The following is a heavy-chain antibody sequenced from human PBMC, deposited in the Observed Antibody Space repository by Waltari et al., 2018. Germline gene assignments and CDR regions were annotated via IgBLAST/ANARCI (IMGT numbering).Heavy chain of an antibody. J-gene: IGHJ6*02. CDR1: GYTFTSYY. D-gene: IGHD4-17*01. CDR3: ARDPNLDYGDYSYYYYYGMDV. CDR2: INPSGGST. Sequence: QVQLVQSGAEVKKPGASVKVSCKASGYTFTSYYMHWVRQAPGQGLEWMGIINPSGGSTSYEQKFQGRVTMTRDTSTSTVYMELSSLRSEDTAVYYCARDPNLDYGDYSYYYYYGMDVWGQGTTVTVSS. V-gene: IGHV1-46*01.